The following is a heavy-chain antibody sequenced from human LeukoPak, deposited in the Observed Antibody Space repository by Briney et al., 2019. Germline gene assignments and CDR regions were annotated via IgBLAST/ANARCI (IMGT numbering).Heavy chain of an antibody. CDR1: GGSISSSSYY. J-gene: IGHJ3*02. CDR2: IYYSGST. D-gene: IGHD3-3*01. V-gene: IGHV4-39*01. CDR3: TRPSPCQYDFWSGYPRGAFGI. Sequence: PSETLSLTCTVSGGSISSSSYYWGWIRQPPGKGLEWIGSIYYSGSTYYNPSLKSRVTISVDTSKNQFSLKLSSVTAADTAVYEYTRPSPCQYDFWSGYPRGAFGIWGQGTMVTVSS.